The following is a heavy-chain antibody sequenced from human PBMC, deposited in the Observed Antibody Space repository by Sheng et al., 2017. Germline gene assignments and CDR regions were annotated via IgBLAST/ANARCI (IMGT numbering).Heavy chain of an antibody. D-gene: IGHD3-10*01. J-gene: IGHJ4*02. CDR3: AKPFYYYGSGRGLFDY. Sequence: EVQLLESGGGLVQPGGSLRLSCAASGFTFSTYAMSWVRQAPGKGLEWVSGISSSGSTYADSVKGRFTISRDNSKNTLYLQMNSLRADDTAIYYCAKPFYYYGSGRGLFDYWGQGTLVTVSS. V-gene: IGHV3-23*01. CDR1: GFTFSTYA. CDR2: ISSSGST.